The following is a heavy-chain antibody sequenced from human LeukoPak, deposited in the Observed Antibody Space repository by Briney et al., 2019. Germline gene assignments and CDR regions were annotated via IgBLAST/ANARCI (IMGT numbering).Heavy chain of an antibody. D-gene: IGHD6-13*01. CDR3: ARGCVRGKYSSTSCTHLDY. CDR2: IRQDGGET. Sequence: GGSLRLSCEASGLTFSRDWMGWVRQAPGKGLEWVANIRQDGGETYYGDSVKGRFIISRDNAKNSLYLQMNSLSAGDTAVYYCARGCVRGKYSSTSCTHLDYWGQGTLVTVSS. J-gene: IGHJ4*02. CDR1: GLTFSRDW. V-gene: IGHV3-7*01.